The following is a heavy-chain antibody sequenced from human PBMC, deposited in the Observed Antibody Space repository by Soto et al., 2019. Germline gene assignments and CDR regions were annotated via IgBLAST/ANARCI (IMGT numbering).Heavy chain of an antibody. CDR1: GGSISSGNSYS. V-gene: IGHV4-30-2*01. J-gene: IGHJ5*02. D-gene: IGHD3-16*01. CDR3: ARAVAPYLGTWFDP. CDR2: ISHTGST. Sequence: SETLSLTCAVSGGSISSGNSYSWSWIRQPLGKGLEWIGSISHTGSTSYNPSLKGRVSMSVDRSKNQFSLKLSSVTAADTAVYFCARAVAPYLGTWFDPWGQGTLVTVSS.